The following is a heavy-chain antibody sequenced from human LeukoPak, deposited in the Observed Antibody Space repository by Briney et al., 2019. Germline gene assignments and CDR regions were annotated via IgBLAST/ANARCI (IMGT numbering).Heavy chain of an antibody. CDR3: AKSHSSGWSLPCDY. Sequence: GGSLRLSCAASGFTFSTYWMHWVRQDPGKGLLWVSRIKGDGSSTYYADSVKGRFTISRDNSKNTLYLQMNNLRVEDTAVYYCAKSHSSGWSLPCDYWGQGTLVTVSS. CDR1: GFTFSTYW. CDR2: IKGDGSST. V-gene: IGHV3-74*01. D-gene: IGHD6-19*01. J-gene: IGHJ4*02.